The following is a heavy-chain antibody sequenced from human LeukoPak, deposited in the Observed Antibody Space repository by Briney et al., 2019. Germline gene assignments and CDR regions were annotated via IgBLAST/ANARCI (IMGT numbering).Heavy chain of an antibody. CDR3: ARDLGIAVAGTVGYFDY. V-gene: IGHV3-7*01. D-gene: IGHD6-19*01. CDR2: IKEDGGEK. J-gene: IGHJ4*02. CDR1: GFTFSSYW. Sequence: GGSLRLSCAASGFTFSSYWMSWVREAPGKGLEWVANIKEDGGEKHYVDSVKGRFTITRDNAKISLYLQMNSLRVEDTAVYSCARDLGIAVAGTVGYFDYWGQGALVTVSS.